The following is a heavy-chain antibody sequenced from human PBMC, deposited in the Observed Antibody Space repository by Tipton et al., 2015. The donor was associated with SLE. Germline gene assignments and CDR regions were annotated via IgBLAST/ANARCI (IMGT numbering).Heavy chain of an antibody. V-gene: IGHV4-61*02. Sequence: TLSLTCTVSGDSISRNSYYWSWIRQPAGKGLEWIGRVWSTGSANYNPSLKSRVTMSIDTSRNQYSLKLSSVTATDTAVYYCARYRLAGLDPWGQGTLVTVSS. CDR3: ARYRLAGLDP. D-gene: IGHD6-25*01. CDR1: GDSISRNSYY. J-gene: IGHJ5*02. CDR2: VWSTGSA.